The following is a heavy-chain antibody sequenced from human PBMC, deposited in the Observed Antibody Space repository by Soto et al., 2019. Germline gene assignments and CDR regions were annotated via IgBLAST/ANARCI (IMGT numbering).Heavy chain of an antibody. V-gene: IGHV1-69*13. CDR1: GGTFSNYA. D-gene: IGHD6-13*01. Sequence: SVKVSCKASGGTFSNYAINWVRQAPGQGLEWMGGIVPLFGSANYAQRFQGRVTITADESTTTAYMELSSLTSEDTAVYYCARVVGLNVGLAARYNYYAMDVWGQGTMVTV. CDR3: ARVVGLNVGLAARYNYYAMDV. J-gene: IGHJ6*02. CDR2: IVPLFGSA.